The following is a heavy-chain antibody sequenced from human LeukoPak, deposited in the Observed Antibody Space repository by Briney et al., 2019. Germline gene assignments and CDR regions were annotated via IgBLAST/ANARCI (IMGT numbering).Heavy chain of an antibody. CDR1: EFIFSNYW. D-gene: IGHD5-24*01. CDR3: ARRGYTFDY. J-gene: IGHJ4*02. V-gene: IGHV3-7*01. Sequence: GGSLRLSCAAFEFIFSNYWMSWVRQAPGKGLEWVANIKPDGSEKNYVDSVRGRFTISRDNAKSSVFLQMNSLRAEDTAVYYCARRGYTFDYWGLGTLVTVSS. CDR2: IKPDGSEK.